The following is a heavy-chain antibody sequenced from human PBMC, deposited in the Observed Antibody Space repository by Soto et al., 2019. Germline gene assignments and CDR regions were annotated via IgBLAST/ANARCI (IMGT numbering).Heavy chain of an antibody. J-gene: IGHJ4*02. CDR3: THTPT. CDR1: GFALGDSA. Sequence: LRLLCAAWGFALGDSAMHWVRQASGKGLEWVGRIKSKANSYATAYAASVKGRLTISRDDSKNTAYLQMNSLKTEDTAVYYCTHTPTWGQRTLVTGSS. V-gene: IGHV3-73*01. CDR2: IKSKANSYAT. D-gene: IGHD1-1*01.